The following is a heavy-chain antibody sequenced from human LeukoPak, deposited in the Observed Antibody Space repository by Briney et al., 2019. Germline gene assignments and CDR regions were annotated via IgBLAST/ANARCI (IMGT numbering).Heavy chain of an antibody. CDR1: GFTFSSYA. D-gene: IGHD3-22*01. Sequence: GGSLRLSCAASGFTFSSYAMSWVRQAPGKGLEWVSAISGSGGSTYYADSVKGRFTISRDNSKNTLYLQMNSLRAEDTAVYYCAKTQYYYDSSGYNEGAYYFDYWGQGTLATVSS. V-gene: IGHV3-23*01. J-gene: IGHJ4*02. CDR2: ISGSGGST. CDR3: AKTQYYYDSSGYNEGAYYFDY.